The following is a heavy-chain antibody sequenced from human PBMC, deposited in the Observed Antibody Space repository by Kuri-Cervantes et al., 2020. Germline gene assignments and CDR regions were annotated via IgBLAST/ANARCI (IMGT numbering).Heavy chain of an antibody. D-gene: IGHD3-22*01. Sequence: GGSLRLSCAASGFTFSDYYMSWIRQAPGKGLEWVSYISSSGSTMYYADSVKGRFTISRDNAKNSLYLQMNSLRAEDTAVYYCARDYYGSSGYYFLGPVDDAFDIWGQGTMVTVSS. V-gene: IGHV3-11*01. CDR2: ISSSGSTM. J-gene: IGHJ3*02. CDR3: ARDYYGSSGYYFLGPVDDAFDI. CDR1: GFTFSDYY.